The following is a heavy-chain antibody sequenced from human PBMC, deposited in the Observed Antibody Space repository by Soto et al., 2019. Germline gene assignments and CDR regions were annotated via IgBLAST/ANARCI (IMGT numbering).Heavy chain of an antibody. CDR1: GGSISSYY. V-gene: IGHV4-59*01. CDR3: GRDSYSSSWYSGWFDP. Sequence: SETLSLTCTVSGGSISSYYWSWIRQPPGKGLEWIGYIYYSGSTNYNPSLKSRVTISVDTSKNQFSLKLSSVTAADTAVYYCGRDSYSSSWYSGWFDPWGQGTLVTV. CDR2: IYYSGST. J-gene: IGHJ5*02. D-gene: IGHD6-13*01.